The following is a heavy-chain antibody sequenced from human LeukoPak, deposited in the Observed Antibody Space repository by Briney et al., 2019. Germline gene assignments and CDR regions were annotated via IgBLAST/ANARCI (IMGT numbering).Heavy chain of an antibody. CDR2: IHHDGRI. V-gene: IGHV4/OR15-8*01. J-gene: IGHJ4*02. CDR3: ARSRYNWNDGPLDY. CDR1: GGSIDSTNW. Sequence: SETLSLTCDVSGGSIDSTNWWNWVRQPPGKGLEWIGEIHHDGRINYNPSLKSRVTLSVDTSKNQFSLKLSSLTAADTAVYYCARSRYNWNDGPLDYWGQGTLVTVSS. D-gene: IGHD1-1*01.